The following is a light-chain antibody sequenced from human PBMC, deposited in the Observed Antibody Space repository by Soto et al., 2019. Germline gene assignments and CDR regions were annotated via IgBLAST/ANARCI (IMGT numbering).Light chain of an antibody. CDR2: EVS. Sequence: QSVLTQPASVSGSPGQSITISCTGTSSDVGGYNYVSWFQQHPGKAPKLKIYEVSNRPSGVSNRFSGSKSGYTASLTISELQAEDEADYYCTSFTSSNTWVFGGATKVTV. J-gene: IGLJ3*02. CDR1: SSDVGGYNY. CDR3: TSFTSSNTWV. V-gene: IGLV2-14*03.